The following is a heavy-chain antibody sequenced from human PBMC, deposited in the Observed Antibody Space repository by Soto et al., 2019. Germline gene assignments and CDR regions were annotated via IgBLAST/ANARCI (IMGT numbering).Heavy chain of an antibody. CDR1: GFTFSNSG. Sequence: EVQLLESGGDLVQPGGSLRLVCAASGFTFSNSGMRWVRQAPGQGLEWVSSIGPSGNTYYSDAVKGRFTISRDISNNTLFLQMDSLRADDTATYYCAKLLHNSYYNVMDVWGQGTTVTVSS. CDR3: AKLLHNSYYNVMDV. J-gene: IGHJ6*02. V-gene: IGHV3-23*01. D-gene: IGHD4-4*01. CDR2: IGPSGNT.